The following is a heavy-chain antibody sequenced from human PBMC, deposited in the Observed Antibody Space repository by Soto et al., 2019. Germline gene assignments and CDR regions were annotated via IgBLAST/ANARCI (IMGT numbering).Heavy chain of an antibody. CDR2: ISDSGGST. V-gene: IGHV3-23*01. Sequence: EVQLLESGGGLVQPGGSLRLSCAASGFTFSSYAMSWVRQAPGKGLEWVSAISDSGGSTYYADSVKGRFTISRDNSKNTLYLQMNSLRAEDTAVYYCAKDDCSSTSCPPGWGQGTLVTVSS. J-gene: IGHJ4*02. D-gene: IGHD2-2*01. CDR1: GFTFSSYA. CDR3: AKDDCSSTSCPPG.